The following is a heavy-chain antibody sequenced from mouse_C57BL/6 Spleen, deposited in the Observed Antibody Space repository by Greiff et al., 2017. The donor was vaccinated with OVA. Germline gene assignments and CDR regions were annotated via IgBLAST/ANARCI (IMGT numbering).Heavy chain of an antibody. Sequence: QVQLKQPGAELVKPGASVKLSCKASGYTFTSYWMQWVKQRPGQGLEWIGEIDPSDSYTNYNQKFKGKATLTVDTSSSTAYMQLSSLTSEDSAVYYCARGGSRDFDYWGQGTTLTVSS. CDR2: IDPSDSYT. D-gene: IGHD1-1*01. CDR1: GYTFTSYW. CDR3: ARGGSRDFDY. J-gene: IGHJ2*01. V-gene: IGHV1-50*01.